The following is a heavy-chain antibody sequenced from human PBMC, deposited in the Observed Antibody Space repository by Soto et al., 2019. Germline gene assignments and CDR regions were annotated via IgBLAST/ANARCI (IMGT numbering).Heavy chain of an antibody. Sequence: SETLSLTCTVSGGSMRNYFWTWIRQPPGKGLEWIGYIHYSGTTSFFPSYNPSLRSRVTISEATSKNQFSLKLLSVTTADTAVYFCAAGEASSRNLAPYYLDFWGQGTLVTAPQ. D-gene: IGHD6-13*01. J-gene: IGHJ4*02. CDR1: GGSMRNYF. V-gene: IGHV4-59*01. CDR3: AAGEASSRNLAPYYLDF. CDR2: IHYSGTT.